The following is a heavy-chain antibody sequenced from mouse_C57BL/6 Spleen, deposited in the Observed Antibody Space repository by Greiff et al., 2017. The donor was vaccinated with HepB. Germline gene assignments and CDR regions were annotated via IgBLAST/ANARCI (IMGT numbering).Heavy chain of an antibody. CDR1: GFTFSNYW. D-gene: IGHD2-10*02. J-gene: IGHJ2*01. CDR3: TVQYGLGGFDY. CDR2: IRLKSDNYST. Sequence: EVKLQESGGGLVQPGGSMKLSCVASGFTFSNYWMNWVRQSPEKGLEWVAQIRLKSDNYSTHYAESVKGRFTISRDDYKSSVYLQMHNLRAEDTGVYYCTVQYGLGGFDYWGKGTTLTVAS. V-gene: IGHV6-3*01.